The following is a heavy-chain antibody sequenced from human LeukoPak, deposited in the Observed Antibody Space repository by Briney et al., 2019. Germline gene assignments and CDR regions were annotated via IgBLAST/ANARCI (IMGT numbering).Heavy chain of an antibody. Sequence: GGSLRLSCAASGFTFRSYGMHWVRQAPGKGLEWVAFIQHDGSSRDYVDSVRGRSTISRDNSKSTLYLQMNSLREEDTAVYYCAKDKGSKDGSGSYYGNDYCGQGTLVIVSS. V-gene: IGHV3-30*02. CDR2: IQHDGSSR. CDR3: AKDKGSKDGSGSYYGNDY. D-gene: IGHD3-10*01. CDR1: GFTFRSYG. J-gene: IGHJ4*02.